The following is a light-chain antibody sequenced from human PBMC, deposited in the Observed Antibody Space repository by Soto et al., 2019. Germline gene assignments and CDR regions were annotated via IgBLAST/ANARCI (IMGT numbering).Light chain of an antibody. CDR3: QQYCSSQFT. CDR2: DTS. Sequence: EIVLMQSPGTLSLSPGEGATLSCRASQSVNNNYLAWYQQRPGQAPTVLIFDTSRRATGVPDRFSGSGSGTDFSLRISRVEPDDFAVYYCQQYCSSQFTFGPGTKVNIK. J-gene: IGKJ3*01. V-gene: IGKV3-20*01. CDR1: QSVNNNY.